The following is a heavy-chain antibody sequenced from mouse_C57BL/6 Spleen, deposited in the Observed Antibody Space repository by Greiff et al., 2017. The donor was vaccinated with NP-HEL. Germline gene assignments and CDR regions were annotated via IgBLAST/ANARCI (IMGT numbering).Heavy chain of an antibody. CDR2: ISAGGSYT. CDR3: AREGLGHFDY. Sequence: EVHLVESGGGLVKPGGSLKLSCAASGFTFSSYAMSWVRQTPEKRLEWVATISAGGSYTYYPDNVKGRFTISRDNAKNNLYLQMSHLKSEDTAMYYCAREGLGHFDYWGQGTTLTVSS. D-gene: IGHD4-1*01. V-gene: IGHV5-4*01. J-gene: IGHJ2*01. CDR1: GFTFSSYA.